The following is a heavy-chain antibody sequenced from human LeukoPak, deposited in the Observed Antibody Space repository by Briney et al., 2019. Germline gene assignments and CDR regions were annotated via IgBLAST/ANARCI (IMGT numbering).Heavy chain of an antibody. J-gene: IGHJ4*02. CDR1: GFTFSSYA. V-gene: IGHV3-23*01. CDR3: AKDRIAAVKFDY. CDR2: ISGGGGST. Sequence: GGSLRLSCAASGFTFSSYAMSWVRQAPGKGLEGVSAISGGGGSTYYADSVKGRFTIYRDNSKNTLYLQMKSLRAEDTAVYYCAKDRIAAVKFDYWGQGTLVTVSS. D-gene: IGHD6-13*01.